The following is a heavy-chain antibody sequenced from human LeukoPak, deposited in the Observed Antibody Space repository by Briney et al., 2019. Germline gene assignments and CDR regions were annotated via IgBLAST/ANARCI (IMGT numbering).Heavy chain of an antibody. D-gene: IGHD3-10*01. Sequence: ASVKVSCKASGYTFTSYGISWVRQAPGQGLEWMGWISAYNGNTNYAQKLQGRVTMTTDTSTGTAYMELRSLRSDDTAVYYCARGPHYYGSGSYPEDYWGQGTLVTVSS. V-gene: IGHV1-18*04. CDR3: ARGPHYYGSGSYPEDY. CDR2: ISAYNGNT. CDR1: GYTFTSYG. J-gene: IGHJ4*02.